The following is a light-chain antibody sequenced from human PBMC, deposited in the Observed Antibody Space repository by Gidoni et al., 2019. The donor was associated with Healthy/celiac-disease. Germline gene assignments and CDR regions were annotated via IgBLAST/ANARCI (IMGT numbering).Light chain of an antibody. V-gene: IGKV3-11*01. CDR3: PQRSNWPYT. CDR1: QSVSSY. J-gene: IGKJ2*01. CDR2: DPS. Sequence: ENVLRQTPATLSSSPGERATLSCRASQSVSSYLAWYQQKPGQAPRLPIDDPSKRATGIPARFSGGGSGTDFTLPISGLEPEDFAVYYCPQRSNWPYTFGQGTKLEIK.